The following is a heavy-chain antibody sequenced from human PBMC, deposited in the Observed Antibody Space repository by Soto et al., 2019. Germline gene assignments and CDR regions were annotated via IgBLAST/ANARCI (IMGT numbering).Heavy chain of an antibody. CDR3: ARVAY. V-gene: IGHV3-21*01. CDR1: GFTFSRVS. CDR2: ISSGSSDT. J-gene: IGHJ4*02. Sequence: GGSLRLSCEASGFTFSRVSKNWVRQVPGKGLEWVASISSGSSDTWYADSAKGRFIISRDNAQNSLFLQMNTLRPEDTAMYYCARVAYWGPGTQVTVSS.